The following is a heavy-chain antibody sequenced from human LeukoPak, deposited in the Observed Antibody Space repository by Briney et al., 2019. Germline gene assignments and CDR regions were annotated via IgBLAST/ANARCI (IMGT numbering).Heavy chain of an antibody. CDR2: IYYSGST. Sequence: SETLSLTCTVSGGSISSSSYYWGWIRQPPGKGLEWIGSIYYSGSTYYNPSLKSRVTISVDTSKNQFSLKLSSVTAADTAVYYCARQGIVVVPAADLHYYYYYGMDVWGQGTTVTVSS. D-gene: IGHD2-2*01. V-gene: IGHV4-39*01. CDR3: ARQGIVVVPAADLHYYYYYGMDV. J-gene: IGHJ6*02. CDR1: GGSISSSSYY.